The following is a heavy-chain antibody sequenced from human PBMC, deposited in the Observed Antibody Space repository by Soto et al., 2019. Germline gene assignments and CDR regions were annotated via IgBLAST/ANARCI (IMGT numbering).Heavy chain of an antibody. CDR2: INHSGST. CDR3: ARGYGRTFDY. V-gene: IGHV4-34*01. J-gene: IGHJ4*02. D-gene: IGHD3-10*01. CDR1: GGSFSGYY. Sequence: QVQLQQWGAGLLKPSETLSLTCAVYGGSFSGYYWSWIRQPPGKGLEWIGEINHSGSTNYNTSLXSXVXIXXDTSKTQFSLTLSSVTAADTAVYYCARGYGRTFDYWGQGTLVTVSS.